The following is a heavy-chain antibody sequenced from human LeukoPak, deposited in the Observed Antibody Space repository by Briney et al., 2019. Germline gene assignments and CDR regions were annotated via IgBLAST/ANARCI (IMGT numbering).Heavy chain of an antibody. D-gene: IGHD3-16*01. CDR1: GFTLSSYN. Sequence: GGSLRLSCAASGFTLSSYNMKWVRQAPGKGLEWVSSISWRNIDIEYADSVKGRFTISRDNAKKSLYLQMNNLRAEDTAVYYCARVYTNVCYSGYLHRDVWGKGTTVTVSS. CDR2: ISWRNIDI. CDR3: ARVYTNVCYSGYLHRDV. J-gene: IGHJ6*03. V-gene: IGHV3-21*01.